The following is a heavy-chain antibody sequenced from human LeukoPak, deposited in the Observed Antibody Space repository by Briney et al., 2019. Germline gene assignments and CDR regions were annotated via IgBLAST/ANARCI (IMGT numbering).Heavy chain of an antibody. V-gene: IGHV4-30-2*01. CDR1: GGSFSSGDYS. CDR2: ICHSGGT. J-gene: IGHJ5*02. CDR3: ARGVDCSSTSCYWVWFDP. Sequence: PSQTLSLTCAVSGGSFSSGDYSWSWIRQPPGRGLEFTGYICHSGGTCYNKSSHRSRLTISMDRSKNQVSLKVSSVTASDTAVYYCARGVDCSSTSCYWVWFDPWGQGTLVTVSS. D-gene: IGHD2-2*01.